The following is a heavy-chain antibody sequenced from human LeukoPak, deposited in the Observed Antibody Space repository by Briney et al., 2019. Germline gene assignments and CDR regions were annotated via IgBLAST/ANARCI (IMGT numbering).Heavy chain of an antibody. CDR1: GVYIYSSTYY. J-gene: IGHJ3*02. CDR3: ARQLAAGNDAFDI. Sequence: SETLSLTCTVSGVYIYSSTYYWAWIRQPPGKGLGFIGSIYYNENTYSNPSLRSRLTISVNTSTNQSSLRLNSVTAADTAVYFCARQLAAGNDAFDIWGKGTMVTVSS. CDR2: IYYNENT. V-gene: IGHV4-39*01. D-gene: IGHD2-15*01.